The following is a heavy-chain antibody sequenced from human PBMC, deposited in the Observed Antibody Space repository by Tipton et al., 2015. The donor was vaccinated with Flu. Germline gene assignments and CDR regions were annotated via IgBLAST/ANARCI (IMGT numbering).Heavy chain of an antibody. CDR2: IHQAGST. D-gene: IGHD4-11*01. V-gene: IGHV4-38-2*01. Sequence: LRLSCSVFGDSLDSRYYWGWIRQPPGKGLEWIGNIHQAGSTYYNPNLRSRVTIAVARSKNQFSLRLNSVTAADTAVYFCARRDYSNYVAVPKNWFDSWGRGILLTVSS. CDR3: ARRDYSNYVAVPKNWFDS. J-gene: IGHJ5*01. CDR1: GDSLDSRYY.